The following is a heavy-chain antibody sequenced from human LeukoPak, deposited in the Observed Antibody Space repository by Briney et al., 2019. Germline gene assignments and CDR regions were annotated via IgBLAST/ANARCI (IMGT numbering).Heavy chain of an antibody. CDR1: GGTFSSYA. V-gene: IGHV1-69*13. J-gene: IGHJ6*03. CDR3: ARTVAVPADIEEDSYYYYYMDV. D-gene: IGHD2-2*02. Sequence: ASVKVSCKASGGTFSSYAISWVRQAPGQGLEWMGGIIPIFGTANYAQKFQDRVTITADEITSTAYMELRSLRHEDTAVYYCARTVAVPADIEEDSYYYYYMDVWGKGTTVTVSS. CDR2: IIPIFGTA.